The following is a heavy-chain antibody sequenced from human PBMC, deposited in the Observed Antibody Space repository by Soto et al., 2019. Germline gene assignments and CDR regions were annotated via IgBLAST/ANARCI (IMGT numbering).Heavy chain of an antibody. V-gene: IGHV3-23*01. CDR3: AKDGRYYDSKIDYFDY. J-gene: IGHJ4*02. D-gene: IGHD3-22*01. CDR2: ISGSGGST. Sequence: PGGSLRLSCAASGFTFSSYAMSWVRQAPGKGLEWVSAISGSGGSTYYADSVKGRFTIPRDNSKNTLYLQMNSLRAEDTAVYYCAKDGRYYDSKIDYFDYWGQGTLVTVSS. CDR1: GFTFSSYA.